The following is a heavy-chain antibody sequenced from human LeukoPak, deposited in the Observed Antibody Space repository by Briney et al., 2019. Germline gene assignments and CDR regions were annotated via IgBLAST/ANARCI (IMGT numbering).Heavy chain of an antibody. CDR3: ARKISYISVFDY. Sequence: SETLSLTCTVSGGSISSYYWSWIRQPPGQGLEWIGYISDSGSTNYNPFLRSRVTISGDTPGNQVSLKLSSVTAADTAVYYCARKISYISVFDYWGQGTLVTVSS. CDR1: GGSISSYY. D-gene: IGHD2-15*01. CDR2: ISDSGST. J-gene: IGHJ4*02. V-gene: IGHV4-59*01.